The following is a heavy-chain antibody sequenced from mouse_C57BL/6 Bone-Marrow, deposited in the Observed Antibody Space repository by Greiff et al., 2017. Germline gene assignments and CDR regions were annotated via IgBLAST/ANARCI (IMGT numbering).Heavy chain of an antibody. J-gene: IGHJ2*01. D-gene: IGHD1-1*01. Sequence: QVQLQQPGAELVMPGASVKLSCKASGYTFTSYWMHWVKQRPGQGLEWIGEIDPSDSYTNYNQKFKGKSTLTVDKSSSTAYMQRSSLTSEDSAVYYCAYGSSPYYFDYWGQGTTLTVSS. CDR1: GYTFTSYW. CDR2: IDPSDSYT. CDR3: AYGSSPYYFDY. V-gene: IGHV1-69*01.